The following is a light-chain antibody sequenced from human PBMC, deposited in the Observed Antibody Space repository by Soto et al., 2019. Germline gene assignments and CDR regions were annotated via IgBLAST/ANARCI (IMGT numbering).Light chain of an antibody. CDR1: QSISGS. Sequence: DIQMTQSPSSLSASIGDRVTITCRASQSISGSLTYVNWYQQKPGKGPKLLIYAASTVESGVPSRFSGSGSGTDFTLTISSLQPEDVATYYCQQSYATRHTFGRGSKVEIK. J-gene: IGKJ4*01. V-gene: IGKV1-39*01. CDR3: QQSYATRHT. CDR2: AAS.